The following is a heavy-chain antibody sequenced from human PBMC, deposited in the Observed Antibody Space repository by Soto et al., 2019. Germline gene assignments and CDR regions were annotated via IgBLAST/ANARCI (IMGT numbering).Heavy chain of an antibody. V-gene: IGHV4-4*02. CDR3: ARDTVGAKINWFAP. CDR1: GGSISSSNW. Sequence: SETLSLTCAVSGGSISSSNWWSWVRQPPGKGLEWIGEIYHSGSTNYNPSLKSRVTISVDKSKNQFSLKLSSVTAADTAVYYCARDTVGAKINWFAPWGQGTLVTVSS. J-gene: IGHJ5*02. CDR2: IYHSGST. D-gene: IGHD1-26*01.